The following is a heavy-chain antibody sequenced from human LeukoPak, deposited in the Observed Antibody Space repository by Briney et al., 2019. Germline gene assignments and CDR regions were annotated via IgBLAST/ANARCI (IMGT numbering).Heavy chain of an antibody. CDR1: GGSISSYY. Sequence: PSETLSLTCTVSGGSISSYYWSWIRQPAGKGLVWIGRIYTSGSTNYNPSLKSRVTISVDTSKNQFSLKLSSVTAADTAVYYCARGLFYYDSSGYSNYFVYWGQGTLVTVSS. CDR2: IYTSGST. V-gene: IGHV4-4*07. J-gene: IGHJ4*02. D-gene: IGHD3-22*01. CDR3: ARGLFYYDSSGYSNYFVY.